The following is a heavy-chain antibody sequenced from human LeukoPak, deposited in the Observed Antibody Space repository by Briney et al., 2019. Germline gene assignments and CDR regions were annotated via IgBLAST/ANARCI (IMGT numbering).Heavy chain of an antibody. Sequence: SETLPLTCTVSGDSISSGDYYWSWIRQPAGKGLEWIGRISSNGSTNYNPSLKSRVTISVDTSKNQFSLKLSSVTAADTAVYYCARDGGVLYYYYYYYMDVWGKGTTVTVSS. D-gene: IGHD2-8*02. V-gene: IGHV4-61*02. CDR3: ARDGGVLYYYYYYYMDV. CDR1: GDSISSGDYY. J-gene: IGHJ6*03. CDR2: ISSNGST.